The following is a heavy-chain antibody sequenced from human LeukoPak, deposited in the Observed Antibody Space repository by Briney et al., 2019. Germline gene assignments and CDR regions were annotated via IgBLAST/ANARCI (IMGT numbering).Heavy chain of an antibody. CDR2: VFYSGST. V-gene: IGHV4-59*01. CDR3: ARSSRWFGDAFVI. Sequence: PSETLSLTCTVSGGSISSYYWSCIRQPPGKGREGGGYVFYSGSTNYNPSLRSRVTISVDTSKNQFSLKLSSVTAADTAVYYCARSSRWFGDAFVISGPGKMVTASS. J-gene: IGHJ3*02. D-gene: IGHD6-13*01. CDR1: GGSISSYY.